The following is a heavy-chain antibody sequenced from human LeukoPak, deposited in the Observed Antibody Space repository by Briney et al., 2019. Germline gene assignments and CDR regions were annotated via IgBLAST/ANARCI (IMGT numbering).Heavy chain of an antibody. CDR1: GFTFSSYG. Sequence: GGSLRLSCAASGFTFSSYGMSWVRQAPGKGLEWVSAISGSGGSTYYADSVKGRFTISRDNSKNTLYLQMNSLRAEDTAVYYCAKVHPSASYYDSSGFFYWGQGTLVTVSS. D-gene: IGHD3-22*01. CDR3: AKVHPSASYYDSSGFFY. J-gene: IGHJ4*02. V-gene: IGHV3-23*01. CDR2: ISGSGGST.